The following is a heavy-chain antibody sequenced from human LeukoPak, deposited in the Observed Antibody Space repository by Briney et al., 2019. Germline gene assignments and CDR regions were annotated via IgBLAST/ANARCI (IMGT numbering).Heavy chain of an antibody. V-gene: IGHV4-59*01. Sequence: SETLSLTCIVSGGSISGYYWSWIRQPPGKGLEWIGYIHYSGTTNYKPSLESRVTISIDTSKNQLSLKLSSATAADTAVYYCARDSSGYGSSWYFDLWGRGTLVTVSS. D-gene: IGHD4-17*01. CDR2: IHYSGTT. CDR3: ARDSSGYGSSWYFDL. CDR1: GGSISGYY. J-gene: IGHJ2*01.